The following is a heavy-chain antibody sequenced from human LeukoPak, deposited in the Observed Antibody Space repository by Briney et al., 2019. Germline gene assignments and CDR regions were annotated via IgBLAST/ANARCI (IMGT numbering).Heavy chain of an antibody. V-gene: IGHV3-73*01. Sequence: GGSLRLSCAASGFTFSGSAMHWVRQASGKGLEWVGRIRSKANSYATAYAASVKGRFTISRDDSKNTAYLQMNSLKTEDTAVYYCTRLSIAVAMTQDYWGQGTLVTVSS. D-gene: IGHD6-19*01. CDR1: GFTFSGSA. CDR3: TRLSIAVAMTQDY. J-gene: IGHJ4*02. CDR2: IRSKANSYAT.